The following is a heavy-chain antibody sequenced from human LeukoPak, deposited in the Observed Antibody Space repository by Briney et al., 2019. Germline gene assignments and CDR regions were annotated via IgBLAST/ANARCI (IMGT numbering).Heavy chain of an antibody. J-gene: IGHJ5*02. V-gene: IGHV4-34*01. D-gene: IGHD2-2*01. CDR2: INHSGST. CDR1: GGPFSGYY. Sequence: SETLSLTCAVYGGPFSGYYWSWIRQPPGKGLEWIGEINHSGSTNYNPSLKSRVTISADTSKNQFSLKLSSVTAADTAVYYCARVPGQVPAAIFRRYWFDPWGQGTLVTVSS. CDR3: ARVPGQVPAAIFRRYWFDP.